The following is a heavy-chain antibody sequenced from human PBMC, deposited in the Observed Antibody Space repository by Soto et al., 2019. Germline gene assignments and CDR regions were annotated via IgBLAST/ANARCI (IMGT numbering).Heavy chain of an antibody. D-gene: IGHD3-10*01. CDR3: ARGASGRYCMDV. CDR2: INSDGSRT. Sequence: EVQLVESGGGLVQPGGSLRLSCAASGFTFSSYWMHWVRQAPGKGLVWVSRINSDGSRTNYADSVKGRFTISRDNAKNTLFLQVNSLSAEDTAVYYCARGASGRYCMDVWGKGTTVTVSS. J-gene: IGHJ6*03. V-gene: IGHV3-74*01. CDR1: GFTFSSYW.